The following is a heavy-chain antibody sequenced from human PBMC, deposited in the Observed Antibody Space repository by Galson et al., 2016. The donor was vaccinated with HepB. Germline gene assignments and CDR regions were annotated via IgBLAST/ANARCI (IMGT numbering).Heavy chain of an antibody. V-gene: IGHV3-11*01. D-gene: IGHD1-1*01. Sequence: SLRLSCAASGFSFNDSYMSWIRQPPGKALEWISYISHSGNTREYADSVTGRFTVSRDNNKNSVSLQLNSLRAEDTALYYCARDVNNWTGDRRLFDLWGQGTLVAVSS. CDR3: ARDVNNWTGDRRLFDL. CDR1: GFSFNDSY. CDR2: ISHSGNTR. J-gene: IGHJ4*02.